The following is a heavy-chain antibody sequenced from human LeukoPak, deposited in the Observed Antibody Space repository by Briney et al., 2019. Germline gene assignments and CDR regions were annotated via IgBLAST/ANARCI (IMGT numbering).Heavy chain of an antibody. CDR2: FNHSGST. CDR1: GGSFSGYY. J-gene: IGHJ4*02. V-gene: IGHV4-34*01. CDR3: ARGSYWMDYYFDY. D-gene: IGHD1-26*01. Sequence: SATLSLTCAVYGGSFSGYYWCWSRLPPRNGLGWIGEFNHSGSTNYNPSLKSRVTISVDTSKNQFSLKLSSVTASDTAVYYCARGSYWMDYYFDYWGQGTLVTVSS.